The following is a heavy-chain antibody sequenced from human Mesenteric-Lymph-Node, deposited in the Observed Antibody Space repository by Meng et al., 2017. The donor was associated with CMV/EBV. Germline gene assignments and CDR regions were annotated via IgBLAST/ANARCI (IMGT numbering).Heavy chain of an antibody. CDR1: GGSFIGYY. CDR3: ARHQRWLKSEGGFNY. J-gene: IGHJ4*02. Sequence: GQLKQWGAGLFKPSETLSLTCAVYGGSFIGYYWSWIRQPPGKGLEWIGEINHSGSTNYNPSLKSRVTISVDTSKNQFSLKLSSVTAADTAVYYCARHQRWLKSEGGFNYWGQGTLVTVSS. D-gene: IGHD4-23*01. CDR2: INHSGST. V-gene: IGHV4-34*01.